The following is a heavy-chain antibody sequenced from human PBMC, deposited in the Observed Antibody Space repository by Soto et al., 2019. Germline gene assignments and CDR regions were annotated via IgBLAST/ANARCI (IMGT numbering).Heavy chain of an antibody. D-gene: IGHD2-2*01. CDR2: ISAYNGNT. J-gene: IGHJ6*02. V-gene: IGHV1-18*04. Sequence: XAVKVSCKASGYTFTSYGIIWVRQAPGQGLEWVGWISAYNGNTNYAQRLQGGVTMTTDTSTSTAYMELRSLRSDDTAVYYCARLGYCSSTSRNTGVYYYYGMDVCGQGTTVTVSS. CDR1: GYTFTSYG. CDR3: ARLGYCSSTSRNTGVYYYYGMDV.